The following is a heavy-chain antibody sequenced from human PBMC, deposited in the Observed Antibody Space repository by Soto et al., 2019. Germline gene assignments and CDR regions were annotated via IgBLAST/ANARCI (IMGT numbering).Heavy chain of an antibody. J-gene: IGHJ5*02. CDR2: IYYSGST. CDR1: GGSISSGDYY. CDR3: AKWWSWCTCNHWFDP. Sequence: SETLSLTCTVSGGSISSGDYYWSWIRQPPGKGLEWIGYIYYSGSTYYNPSLKSRVTISVDTSKNQFSLKLSSVTAADTAVYYCAKWWSWCTCNHWFDPWGQGTLVTVSS. V-gene: IGHV4-30-4*01. D-gene: IGHD2-15*01.